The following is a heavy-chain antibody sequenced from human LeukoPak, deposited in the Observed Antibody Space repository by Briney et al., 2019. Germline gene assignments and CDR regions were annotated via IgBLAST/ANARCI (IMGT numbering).Heavy chain of an antibody. V-gene: IGHV4-59*08. CDR2: IYWSGST. Sequence: SETLSLTCTVSGGSISSYYWSWIRQPPGKGLEWIGYIYWSGSTNYNPPLKSRVTISVDTSNNQFSLNLSSLTAADTAMYYCARHRGHYDILTGNPSPAVFDIWGQGTMVTVSS. CDR3: ARHRGHYDILTGNPSPAVFDI. J-gene: IGHJ3*02. D-gene: IGHD3-9*01. CDR1: GGSISSYY.